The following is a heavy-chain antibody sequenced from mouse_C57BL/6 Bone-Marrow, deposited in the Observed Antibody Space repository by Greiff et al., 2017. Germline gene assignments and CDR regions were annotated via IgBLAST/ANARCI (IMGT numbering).Heavy chain of an antibody. V-gene: IGHV1-78*01. CDR3: ARGDYSNPRDY. D-gene: IGHD2-5*01. CDR2: IYPRDGST. Sequence: QVPLQQSDAALVTPGASVKISCKVSGYTFTDPTIHWMQQRPEQGLEWIGYIYPRDGSTKYNEQFNGNATLTADKSSSTAYMQLTSLTSEDSAVYFCARGDYSNPRDYWGQGTTLTVSS. J-gene: IGHJ2*01. CDR1: GYTFTDPT.